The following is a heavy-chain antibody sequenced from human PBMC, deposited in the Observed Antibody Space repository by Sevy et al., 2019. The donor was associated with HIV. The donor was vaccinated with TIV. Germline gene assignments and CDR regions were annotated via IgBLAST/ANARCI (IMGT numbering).Heavy chain of an antibody. Sequence: ASVKVSCNVSRYTLSEVSMHWVRQAPGKGLEWMGGFVPEDGEIVFAQKFQGRVTVAEDTLTDTAYLEVTNLRSEDTATYFCVIGDTPRLTGSGTRLKDQSLNYFEFWGQGTLVTVSS. V-gene: IGHV1-24*01. CDR3: VIGDTPRLTGSGTRLKDQSLNYFEF. CDR1: RYTLSEVS. J-gene: IGHJ4*02. CDR2: FVPEDGEI. D-gene: IGHD3-16*02.